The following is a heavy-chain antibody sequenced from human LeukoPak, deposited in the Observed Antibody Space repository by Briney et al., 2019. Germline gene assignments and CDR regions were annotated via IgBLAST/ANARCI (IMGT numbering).Heavy chain of an antibody. D-gene: IGHD7-27*01. CDR2: ISSSSSYI. CDR1: GFTFSSYS. J-gene: IGHJ5*02. V-gene: IGHV3-21*01. Sequence: GGSLRLSCAASGFTFSSYSMNWVRQAPGKGLEWVSSISSSSSYIYYADSVKGRFTISRDNAKNSLYLQMNSLRAEDTAVYYRARAPSPGARGWFDPWGQGTLVTVSS. CDR3: ARAPSPGARGWFDP.